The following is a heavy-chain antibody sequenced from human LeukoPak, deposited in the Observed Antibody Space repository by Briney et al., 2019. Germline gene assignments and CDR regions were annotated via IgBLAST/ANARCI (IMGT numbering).Heavy chain of an antibody. CDR2: IYYSGTT. D-gene: IGHD3-10*01. J-gene: IGHJ3*01. Sequence: PSETLSLTCTVSGASMKNFYWGWIRQPPGKGLECLGYIYYSGTTTYSPSLTSRVTISVDMSKNQFSLKLTSVTAADTAVYYCARRRIWFGQLVSDAVDVWGQGAMVTVSS. V-gene: IGHV4-59*08. CDR3: ARRRIWFGQLVSDAVDV. CDR1: GASMKNFY.